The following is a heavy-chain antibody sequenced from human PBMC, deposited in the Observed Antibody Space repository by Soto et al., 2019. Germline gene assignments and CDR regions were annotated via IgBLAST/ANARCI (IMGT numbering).Heavy chain of an antibody. D-gene: IGHD3-3*02. Sequence: ACQAPGQRLEWMGWINAGNGNTKYSQKFQGRVTITRDTSASTAYMELSSLRSEDTAVYYCARMAFFFQAEDGIRDL. CDR2: INAGNGNT. CDR3: ARMAFFFQAEDGIRDL. J-gene: IGHJ2*01. V-gene: IGHV1-3*01.